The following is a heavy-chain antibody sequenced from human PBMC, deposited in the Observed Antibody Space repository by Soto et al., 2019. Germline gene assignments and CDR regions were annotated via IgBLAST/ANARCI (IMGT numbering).Heavy chain of an antibody. CDR2: INPDSGDT. D-gene: IGHD1-1*01. V-gene: IGHV1-2*04. Sequence: ASVKVSCKASGYTLSGYYIHWVRHAPGQGLQWVAWINPDSGDTDYAQNFQGWVTMTRDTSISTAYMELSGLKVDDTAVYYCARGVRNRASLILRYFYGMDVWGQGTTVTV. J-gene: IGHJ6*02. CDR1: GYTLSGYY. CDR3: ARGVRNRASLILRYFYGMDV.